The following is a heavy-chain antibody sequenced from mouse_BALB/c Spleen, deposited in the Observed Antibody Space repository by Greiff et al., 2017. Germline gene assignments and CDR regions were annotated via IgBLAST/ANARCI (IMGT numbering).Heavy chain of an antibody. J-gene: IGHJ4*01. CDR3: ARGDGSSPYYAMDY. D-gene: IGHD1-1*01. Sequence: QVQLKESGAELARPGASVKLSCKASGYTFTSYWMQWVKQRPGQGLEWIGAIYPGDGDTRYTQKFKGKATLTADKSSSTAYMQLSSLASEDSAVYYCARGDGSSPYYAMDYWGQGTSVTVSS. CDR1: GYTFTSYW. V-gene: IGHV1-87*01. CDR2: IYPGDGDT.